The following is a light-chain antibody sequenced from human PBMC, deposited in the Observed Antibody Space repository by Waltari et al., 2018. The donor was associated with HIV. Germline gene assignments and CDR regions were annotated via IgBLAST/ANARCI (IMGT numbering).Light chain of an antibody. CDR1: RSDIGAYNR. Sequence: SALTQPTSVSGSLGQSVTISCTGPRSDIGAYNRVSWYQQSPGTAPKLRIYEVTRRPSGVPVRFSGSKSGNTASLTISGLQADDEADYYCSSYTTSSTWVFGGGTKLTVL. CDR2: EVT. J-gene: IGLJ3*02. CDR3: SSYTTSSTWV. V-gene: IGLV2-18*02.